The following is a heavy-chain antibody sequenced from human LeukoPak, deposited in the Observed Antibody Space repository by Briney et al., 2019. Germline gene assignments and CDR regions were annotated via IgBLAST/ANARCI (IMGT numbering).Heavy chain of an antibody. V-gene: IGHV3-73*01. CDR3: TRLELPVAAAGY. CDR2: IRSKANSYAT. J-gene: IGHJ4*02. CDR1: GFTFSGSA. D-gene: IGHD6-13*01. Sequence: GGSLRLSCAASGFTFSGSAMHWARQASGKGLEWVGRIRSKANSYATAYAASVKGRFTISRDDSKNTAYLQMNSLKTEDTAVYYCTRLELPVAAAGYWGQGTLVTVSS.